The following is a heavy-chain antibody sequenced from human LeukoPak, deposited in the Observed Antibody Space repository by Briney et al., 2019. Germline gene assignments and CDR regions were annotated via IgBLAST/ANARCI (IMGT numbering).Heavy chain of an antibody. J-gene: IGHJ6*04. CDR3: ARDLRGYSYGLDYYYGMDV. Sequence: SQTLSLTCAISGDSVSSNSAAWNWIRQSPSRGLEWLGRTYYRSKWYNDYAVSVKSRITINPDTSKNQFSLRLNSVTPEDTAVYYCARDLRGYSYGLDYYYGMDVWGKGTTVTVSS. CDR1: GDSVSSNSAA. D-gene: IGHD5-18*01. CDR2: TYYRSKWYN. V-gene: IGHV6-1*01.